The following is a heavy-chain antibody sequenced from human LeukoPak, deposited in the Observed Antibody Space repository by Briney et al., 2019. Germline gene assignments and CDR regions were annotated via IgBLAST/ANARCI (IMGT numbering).Heavy chain of an antibody. V-gene: IGHV5-51*01. Sequence: GESLKISCKGSGYSFTSYWIGWVRQMPGKGLEWMGIIYPDDSDTRYSPSFQGQVTISADKSISTAYLQWSSLKASDTAMYYCASAYSSGWYYFDYWGQGTLVTVSS. D-gene: IGHD6-19*01. J-gene: IGHJ4*02. CDR2: IYPDDSDT. CDR1: GYSFTSYW. CDR3: ASAYSSGWYYFDY.